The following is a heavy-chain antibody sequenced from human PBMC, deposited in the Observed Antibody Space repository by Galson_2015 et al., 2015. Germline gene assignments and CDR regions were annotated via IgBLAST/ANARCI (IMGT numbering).Heavy chain of an antibody. V-gene: IGHV3-7*01. Sequence: SLRLSCAASGFTFSSNWMTWVRQAPGKGLEWVGNINEDGSGKFYVDSVKGRFTISRDNAKNSLYLEMNSLRAEDTAVYYCARPKRFGEVLASWGRGTLVTVSS. CDR3: ARPKRFGEVLAS. D-gene: IGHD3-16*01. J-gene: IGHJ5*01. CDR1: GFTFSSNW. CDR2: INEDGSGK.